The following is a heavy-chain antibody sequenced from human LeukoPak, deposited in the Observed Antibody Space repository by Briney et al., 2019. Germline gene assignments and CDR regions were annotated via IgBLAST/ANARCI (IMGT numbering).Heavy chain of an antibody. Sequence: PGGSLRLSCAASGFTFSSYWMHWVRQAPGKGLVWVSRIYSDGSITSYADSVKGRFTISRDNSKSTLYLQMNSLRAEDTAVYYCAKYHGENLDPNAFDYWGQGTLVTVSS. CDR1: GFTFSSYW. CDR3: AKYHGENLDPNAFDY. D-gene: IGHD4-17*01. CDR2: IYSDGSIT. J-gene: IGHJ4*02. V-gene: IGHV3-74*01.